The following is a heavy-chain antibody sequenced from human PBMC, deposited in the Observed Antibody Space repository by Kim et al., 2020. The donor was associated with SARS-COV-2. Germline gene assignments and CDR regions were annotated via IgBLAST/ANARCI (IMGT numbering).Heavy chain of an antibody. CDR2: IIPILGIA. CDR3: ARGIGNSEHDY. J-gene: IGHJ4*02. D-gene: IGHD4-4*01. Sequence: SVKVSCKASGGTFSSYTISWVRQAPGQGLEWMGRIIPILGIANYAQKFQGRVTITADKSTSTAYMELSSLRSEDTAVYYCARGIGNSEHDYWGQGTLVTVSS. V-gene: IGHV1-69*02. CDR1: GGTFSSYT.